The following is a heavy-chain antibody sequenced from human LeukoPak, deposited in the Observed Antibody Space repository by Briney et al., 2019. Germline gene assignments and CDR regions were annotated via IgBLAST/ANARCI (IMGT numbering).Heavy chain of an antibody. V-gene: IGHV1-3*01. D-gene: IGHD5-18*01. CDR2: INAGNGDT. Sequence: GASVKVSCKASGYTFTSYAIHWVRQAPGQRLEWMGWINAGNGDTKYSQNFQGRVIITRDTSATTAYMELSGLRSEDTAVYYCARESPQRSGYSYPHWGQGTLVTVSS. J-gene: IGHJ4*02. CDR1: GYTFTSYA. CDR3: ARESPQRSGYSYPH.